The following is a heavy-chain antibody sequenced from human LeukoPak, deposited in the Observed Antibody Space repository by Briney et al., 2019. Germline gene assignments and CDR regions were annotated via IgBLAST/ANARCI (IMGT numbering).Heavy chain of an antibody. Sequence: SETLSLTCDVSGGSIHTYYWSWIRQSAGKGLEWIGRVHTSGSTNYNPSFKSRVTISVDTSKNQFSLKLSSVTAADTAVYYCARHYGYNWFDPWGQGTLVTVSS. CDR1: GGSIHTYY. CDR3: ARHYGYNWFDP. J-gene: IGHJ5*02. D-gene: IGHD3-16*01. CDR2: VHTSGST. V-gene: IGHV4-4*07.